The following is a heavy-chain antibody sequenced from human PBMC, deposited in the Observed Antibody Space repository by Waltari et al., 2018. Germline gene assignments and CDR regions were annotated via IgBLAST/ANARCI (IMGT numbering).Heavy chain of an antibody. V-gene: IGHV4-59*01. D-gene: IGHD6-13*01. Sequence: QVQLQESGPGLVKPSETLSLTCTVSGGSISSYYWSWIRQPPGKGLEWIGYIYYSGSTNYNPSLKSRVTISVDTSKNQFSLKLSSVTAADTAVYYCARWTADSSSWYSGIRYYFGYWGQGTLVTVSS. CDR2: IYYSGST. CDR1: GGSISSYY. J-gene: IGHJ4*02. CDR3: ARWTADSSSWYSGIRYYFGY.